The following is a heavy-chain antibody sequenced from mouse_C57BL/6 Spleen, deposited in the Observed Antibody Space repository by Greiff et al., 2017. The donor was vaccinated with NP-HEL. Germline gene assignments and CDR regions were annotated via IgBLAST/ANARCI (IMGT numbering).Heavy chain of an antibody. CDR1: GYTFTSYW. V-gene: IGHV1-50*01. D-gene: IGHD1-1*01. CDR2: IDPSDSYT. Sequence: VQLQQSGAELVKPGASVKLSCKASGYTFTSYWMQWVKQRPGQGLEWIGEIDPSDSYTNYNQKFKGKATLTVDTSSSTAYMQLSSLTSEDSAVYYCASRGYYGSRGWFAYWGQGTLVTVSA. J-gene: IGHJ3*01. CDR3: ASRGYYGSRGWFAY.